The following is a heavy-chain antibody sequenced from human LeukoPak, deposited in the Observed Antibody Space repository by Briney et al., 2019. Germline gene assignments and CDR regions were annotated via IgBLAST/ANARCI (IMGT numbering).Heavy chain of an antibody. CDR1: GYTFTGHY. CDR2: INPNSGDT. J-gene: IGHJ4*02. V-gene: IGHV1-2*02. Sequence: GASVKVSCKPSGYTFTGHYLHWVRQAPGEGLEWMGWINPNSGDTNYAQKFQGRVTMTRDTSISTAYMELSRLGSDDTAVYYCARAGLVVIPDIWGQGTLVTVSS. CDR3: ARAGLVVIPDI. D-gene: IGHD2-8*02.